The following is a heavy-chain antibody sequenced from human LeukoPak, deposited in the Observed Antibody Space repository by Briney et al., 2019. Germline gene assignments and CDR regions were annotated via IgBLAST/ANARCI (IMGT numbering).Heavy chain of an antibody. CDR3: ARGGGYDYVWGSYRFSYFDY. Sequence: SETLSLTCAVYGGSFSGYYWSWIRQPPGKGLEWIGEINHSGSTNYNPSLKRRVTISVDTSKNQFSLKLSSVTAADTAVYYCARGGGYDYVWGSYRFSYFDYWGQGTLVTVSS. D-gene: IGHD3-16*02. CDR1: GGSFSGYY. V-gene: IGHV4-34*01. J-gene: IGHJ4*02. CDR2: INHSGST.